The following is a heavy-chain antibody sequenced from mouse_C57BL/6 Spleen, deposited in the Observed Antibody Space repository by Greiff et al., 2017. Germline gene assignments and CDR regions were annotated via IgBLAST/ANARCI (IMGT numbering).Heavy chain of an antibody. J-gene: IGHJ3*01. CDR1: GFTFSDYG. CDR3: ARGYDGYYGFAY. D-gene: IGHD2-3*01. Sequence: EVKLVASGGGLVKPGGSLKLSCAASGFTFSDYGMHWVRQAPEKGLEWVAYISSGSSTIYYADTVKGRFTISRDNAKNTLFLQMTSLRSEDTAMYYCARGYDGYYGFAYWGQGTLVTVSA. V-gene: IGHV5-17*01. CDR2: ISSGSSTI.